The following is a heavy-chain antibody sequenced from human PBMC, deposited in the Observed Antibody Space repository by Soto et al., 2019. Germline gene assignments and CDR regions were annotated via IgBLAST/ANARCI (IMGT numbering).Heavy chain of an antibody. CDR1: GGTFSSYA. CDR3: ASKKAYYGSGIQPYYYYGMDV. CDR2: IIPNFGTA. D-gene: IGHD3-10*01. V-gene: IGHV1-69*06. Sequence: EASVKVSCKASGGTFSSYAISWVRQAPGQGLEWMGGIIPNFGTANYAQKFQGRVTITADKSTSTAYMELSSLRSEDTAVYYCASKKAYYGSGIQPYYYYGMDVWGQGTTVTVSS. J-gene: IGHJ6*02.